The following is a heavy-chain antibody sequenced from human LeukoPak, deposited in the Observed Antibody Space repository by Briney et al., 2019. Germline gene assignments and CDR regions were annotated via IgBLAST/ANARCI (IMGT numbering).Heavy chain of an antibody. J-gene: IGHJ4*02. CDR3: ARDPGVAVAGTHY. Sequence: GGSLRLSCAASGFTFSSYGMHWVRQAPGKGLEWVAVISYDGSNKYYADSVKGRFTISRDNSKNTLYLQMNSLRAEDTAVYYCARDPGVAVAGTHYWGQGTLVTVSS. CDR2: ISYDGSNK. D-gene: IGHD6-19*01. CDR1: GFTFSSYG. V-gene: IGHV3-30*03.